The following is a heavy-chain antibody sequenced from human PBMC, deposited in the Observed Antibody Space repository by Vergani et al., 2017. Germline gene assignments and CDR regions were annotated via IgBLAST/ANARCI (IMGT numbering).Heavy chain of an antibody. V-gene: IGHV1-69*01. CDR3: ATNGCAGYCTSTSCSRGWFDP. Sequence: QVQLVQSGAEVKKPGSSVKVSCKASGGTFSNYAISWVRQAPGQGLEWMGGVIPIFGTVNYAQKFQGRVTITADESTSTAYMELSSLRSEDTAVYYCATNGCAGYCTSTSCSRGWFDPWGQGTLVTVSS. CDR2: VIPIFGTV. CDR1: GGTFSNYA. J-gene: IGHJ5*02. D-gene: IGHD2-2*01.